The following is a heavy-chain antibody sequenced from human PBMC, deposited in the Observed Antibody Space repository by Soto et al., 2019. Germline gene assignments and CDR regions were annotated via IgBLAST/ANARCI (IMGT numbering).Heavy chain of an antibody. D-gene: IGHD3-10*01. V-gene: IGHV2-5*01. CDR2: IYWNDDK. Sequence: QITLKESGPTLVNPTQTLTLTCTFSGFSFSTSGVGVGWIRQPPGKALEWLALIYWNDDKRYSPSLKSRLTITKDTSKNQVVLTMTNMDPVDTATYYCVSGSFPNWCDPWGEGTLVTVSS. CDR3: VSGSFPNWCDP. CDR1: GFSFSTSGVG. J-gene: IGHJ5*02.